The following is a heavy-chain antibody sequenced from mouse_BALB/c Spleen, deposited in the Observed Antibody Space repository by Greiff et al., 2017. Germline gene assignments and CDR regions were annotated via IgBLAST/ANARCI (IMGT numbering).Heavy chain of an antibody. CDR3: ARWYDGFYYAMDY. J-gene: IGHJ4*01. D-gene: IGHD2-14*01. V-gene: IGHV5-17*02. CDR1: GFTFSSFG. CDR2: ISSGSSTI. Sequence: EVKVEESGGGLVQPGGSRKLSCAASGFTFSSFGMHWVRQAPEKGLEWVAYISSGSSTIYYADTVKGRFTISRDNPKNTLFLQMTSLRSEDTAMYYCARWYDGFYYAMDYWGQGTSVTVSS.